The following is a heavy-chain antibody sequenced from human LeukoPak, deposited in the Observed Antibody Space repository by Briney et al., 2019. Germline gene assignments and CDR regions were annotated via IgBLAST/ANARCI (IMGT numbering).Heavy chain of an antibody. V-gene: IGHV4-59*01. CDR1: GGSISSYY. Sequence: PSETLSLTCTVSGGSISSYYWSWIRQPPGKGLEWIGYMYYTGSTSYNPSLKSRVTISVDTSKSQFSLKLSSVTAADTAVYYCAGSTVVTSYYYYGMDVWGQGTTVTVSS. D-gene: IGHD4-23*01. J-gene: IGHJ6*02. CDR2: MYYTGST. CDR3: AGSTVVTSYYYYGMDV.